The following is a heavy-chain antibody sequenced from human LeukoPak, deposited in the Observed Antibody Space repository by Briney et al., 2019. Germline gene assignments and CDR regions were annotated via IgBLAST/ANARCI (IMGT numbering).Heavy chain of an antibody. CDR2: ISSGSSYI. V-gene: IGHV3-21*01. CDR3: ARDWGELFGSDY. CDR1: GFTFSSYT. Sequence: GGSLRLSCAASGFTFSSYTMNWVRQAPGKGLEWVSSISSGSSYIYYADSVKGRFTISRDNAKNSLYLQMNSLRAEDTAVYYCARDWGELFGSDYWGQGTLVTVSS. J-gene: IGHJ4*02. D-gene: IGHD1-26*01.